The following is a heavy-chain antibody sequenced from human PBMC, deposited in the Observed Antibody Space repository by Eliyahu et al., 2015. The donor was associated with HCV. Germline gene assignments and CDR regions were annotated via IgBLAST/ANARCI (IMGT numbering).Heavy chain of an antibody. Sequence: QVQLQQWGAGLLKPSETXSLTCAVXGXSFSGYYWSWIRQPPGKGLEWIGEINHSGSTNYNPSLKSRVTISVDTSKNQFSLKLSSVTAADTAVYYCARASKGFLSRYFDLWGRGTLVTVSS. D-gene: IGHD3-3*01. CDR1: GXSFSGYY. V-gene: IGHV4-34*01. J-gene: IGHJ2*01. CDR2: INHSGST. CDR3: ARASKGFLSRYFDL.